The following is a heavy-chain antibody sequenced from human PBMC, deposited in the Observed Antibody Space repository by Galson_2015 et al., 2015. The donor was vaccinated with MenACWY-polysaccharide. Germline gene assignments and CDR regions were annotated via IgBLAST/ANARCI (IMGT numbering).Heavy chain of an antibody. J-gene: IGHJ4*02. CDR3: ARSFVSSLTY. CDR1: GLTFSNHG. Sequence: SLRLSCAASGLTFSNHGMNWVRQAPGKGLEWVSYISSSSTIYYADSVKGRFTISRDNAKNSLYLQMNSLRAEDTAVYFCARSFVSSLTYWGQGTLVTVSS. D-gene: IGHD3-16*02. V-gene: IGHV3-48*01. CDR2: ISSSSTI.